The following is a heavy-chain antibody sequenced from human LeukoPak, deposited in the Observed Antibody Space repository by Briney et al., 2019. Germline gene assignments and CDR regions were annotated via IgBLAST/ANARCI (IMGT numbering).Heavy chain of an antibody. J-gene: IGHJ4*02. V-gene: IGHV4-39*07. CDR1: GGSISSGGYS. CDR2: IYYSGST. Sequence: SETLSLTCAVSGGSISSGGYSWGWIRQPPGKGLEWIGSIYYSGSTYYNPSLKSRVTISVDTSKNQFSLKLSSVTAADTPVYYCARVGTITFGGVIAPDFDYWGQGTLVTVSS. CDR3: ARVGTITFGGVIAPDFDY. D-gene: IGHD3-16*02.